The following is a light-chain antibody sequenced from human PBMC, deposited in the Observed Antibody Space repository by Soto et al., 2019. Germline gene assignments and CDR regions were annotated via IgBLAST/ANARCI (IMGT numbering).Light chain of an antibody. CDR3: CSYAGSSTNYV. CDR1: SSDVGSYNL. J-gene: IGLJ1*01. Sequence: QSVLTQPASVSGSPGQSITISCTGTSSDVGSYNLVSWYQQHPGKAPKLMIYEGSKRPSGVSNRFSDSKSGNTASLTISGLQAEDEADYYCCSYAGSSTNYVFGTGTKLTVL. CDR2: EGS. V-gene: IGLV2-23*01.